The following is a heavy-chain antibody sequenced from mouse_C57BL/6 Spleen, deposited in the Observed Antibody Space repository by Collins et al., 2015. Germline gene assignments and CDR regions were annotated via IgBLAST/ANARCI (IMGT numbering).Heavy chain of an antibody. CDR1: GYTFTSYW. J-gene: IGHJ3*01. Sequence: KASGYTFTSYWMHWVKQRPIQGLEWIGNIDPSDSETHYNQKFKDKATLTVDKSSSTAYMQLSSLTSEDSAVYYCARGAINYYGSPPFAYWGQGTLVTVSA. CDR2: IDPSDSET. D-gene: IGHD1-1*01. CDR3: ARGAINYYGSPPFAY. V-gene: IGHV1-52*01.